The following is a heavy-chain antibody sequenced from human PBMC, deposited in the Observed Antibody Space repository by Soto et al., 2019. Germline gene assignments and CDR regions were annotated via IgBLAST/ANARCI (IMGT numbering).Heavy chain of an antibody. CDR2: IYHSGST. D-gene: IGHD3-16*01. J-gene: IGHJ4*02. V-gene: IGHV4-59*12. Sequence: PSETLSLTCTVSGGSISNYYWSWIRQPPGKGLEWIGYIYHSGSTNYNPSLKSRVTISVDTSKNQFSLKLSSVTAADTAVYYCAGGGCFRPLLYYFTFWARGIRVPVSA. CDR3: AGGGCFRPLLYYFTF. CDR1: GGSISNYY.